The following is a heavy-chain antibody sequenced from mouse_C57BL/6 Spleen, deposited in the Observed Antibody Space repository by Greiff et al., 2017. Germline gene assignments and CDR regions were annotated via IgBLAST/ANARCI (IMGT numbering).Heavy chain of an antibody. V-gene: IGHV1-18*01. CDR2: INPNNGGT. CDR1: GYTFTDYN. D-gene: IGHD1-1*01. J-gene: IGHJ2*01. Sequence: VQLQQSGPELVKPGASVKIPCKASGYTFTDYNMDWVKQSPGTSLEWIGDINPNNGGTIYNQKFKGKATLTVDKSSSTAYMGRRSLTSEDTAVYYCASRDYGSSYVDWGQCTTLTVSS. CDR3: ASRDYGSSYVD.